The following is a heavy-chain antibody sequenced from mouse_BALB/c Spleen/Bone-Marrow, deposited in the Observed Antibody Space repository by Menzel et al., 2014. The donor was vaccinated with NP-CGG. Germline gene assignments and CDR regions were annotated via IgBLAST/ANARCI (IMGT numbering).Heavy chain of an antibody. CDR3: ARGTGYAMDY. J-gene: IGHJ4*01. CDR2: IHPNYGST. D-gene: IGHD4-1*01. V-gene: IGHV1-18*01. Sequence: SGAELVKPGASVKISCKASGYIFTDYNMDWVKQSHGKSLEWIGDIHPNYGSTSYNQKFRGKATLTVDKSSSTAYMEVRSLTSEDTAVYYCARGTGYAMDYWGQGTSVTVSS. CDR1: GYIFTDYN.